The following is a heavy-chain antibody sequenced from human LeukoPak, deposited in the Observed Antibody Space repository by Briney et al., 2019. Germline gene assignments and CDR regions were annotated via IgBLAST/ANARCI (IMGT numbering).Heavy chain of an antibody. CDR2: ISRSGGNS. J-gene: IGHJ6*03. CDR1: GFTQNA. Sequence: GGSLRLSCEASGFTQNAMGWVRQAPGKGLEWVASISRSGGNSHYADSVKGRFTISRDNSKNTMYLQMDSLRAEDTAVYYCARDPYSGGYGDYYYYYMDLWGQGTTVTISS. CDR3: ARDPYSGGYGDYYYYYMDL. V-gene: IGHV3-23*01. D-gene: IGHD1-26*01.